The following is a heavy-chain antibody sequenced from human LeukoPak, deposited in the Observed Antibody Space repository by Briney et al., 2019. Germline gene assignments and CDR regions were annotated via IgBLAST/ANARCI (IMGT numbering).Heavy chain of an antibody. Sequence: SETLSLTCTVSGNSISSYYWSWIRQPAGKGLEWIGRIYTSGSTNYNPSLKSRVAMSVDTSKNQFSLNLSSVTAADTAFYYCARETTGLARYFDYWGQGTLVTVSS. D-gene: IGHD4-17*01. CDR1: GNSISSYY. CDR2: IYTSGST. J-gene: IGHJ4*02. CDR3: ARETTGLARYFDY. V-gene: IGHV4-4*07.